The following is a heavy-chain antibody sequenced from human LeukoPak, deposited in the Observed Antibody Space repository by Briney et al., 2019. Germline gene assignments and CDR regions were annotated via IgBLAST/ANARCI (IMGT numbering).Heavy chain of an antibody. V-gene: IGHV4-34*01. J-gene: IGHJ3*02. CDR2: INHSGST. CDR3: ARVGGNEAFDI. CDR1: GGSFSGYY. D-gene: IGHD4-23*01. Sequence: SETLSLTCAVYGGSFSGYYWSWIRQPPGKGLEWIGEINHSGSTNYNPSLKSRVTISVDTSKNQFSLKLSSVTAADTAVYYCARVGGNEAFDIWGQGTMVTVSS.